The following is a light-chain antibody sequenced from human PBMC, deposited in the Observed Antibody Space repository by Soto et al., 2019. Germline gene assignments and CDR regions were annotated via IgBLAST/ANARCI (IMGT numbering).Light chain of an antibody. CDR2: AAS. J-gene: IGKJ2*01. Sequence: DIQMPQSPSSVFASVGDRDTITFRASQGFSSWLAWYQQKPGKAPKLLIYAASSLQSGVPSRFSGSGSGTDFTLTISSLQPEDFATYYCQQANSFPYTFGQGTKLEIK. CDR1: QGFSSW. V-gene: IGKV1-12*01. CDR3: QQANSFPYT.